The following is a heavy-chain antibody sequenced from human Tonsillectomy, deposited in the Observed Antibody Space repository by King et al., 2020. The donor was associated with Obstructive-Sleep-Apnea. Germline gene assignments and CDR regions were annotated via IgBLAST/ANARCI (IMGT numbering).Heavy chain of an antibody. Sequence: QLVQSGPEVKKPGESLNISCKGSGYTFNTYWIGWVRQMPGKGLEWMGIIYPGDFDTRYSPSFQGQVTISADKSSSTAYLQWSSLKASDTAMYFCTRQRATVARVDFWGQGTLVTVPS. CDR1: GYTFNTYW. CDR2: IYPGDFDT. V-gene: IGHV5-51*01. CDR3: TRQRATVARVDF. J-gene: IGHJ4*02. D-gene: IGHD1-1*01.